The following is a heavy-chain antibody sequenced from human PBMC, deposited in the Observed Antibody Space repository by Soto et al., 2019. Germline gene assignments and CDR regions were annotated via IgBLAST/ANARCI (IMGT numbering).Heavy chain of an antibody. V-gene: IGHV3-30-3*01. CDR2: ISYDGSNK. CDR1: GFTFSSYA. CDR3: ASPPRSYSSGWYERGGPAYGMDV. D-gene: IGHD6-19*01. Sequence: QVQLVESGGSVVQPGRSLRLSCAASGFTFSSYAMHWVRQAPGKGLEWVAVISYDGSNKYYADSVKGRFTISRDNSKNTLYLQMNSLRAEDTAVYYCASPPRSYSSGWYERGGPAYGMDVWGQGTTVTVSS. J-gene: IGHJ6*02.